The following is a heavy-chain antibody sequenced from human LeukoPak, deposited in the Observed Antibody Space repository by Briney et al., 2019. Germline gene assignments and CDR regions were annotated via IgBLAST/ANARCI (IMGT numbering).Heavy chain of an antibody. CDR3: AGERAAFSGSLDY. V-gene: IGHV3-30*14. CDR2: ISDDGRHN. J-gene: IGHJ4*02. CDR1: GFTFSTYA. Sequence: GGSLRLSCAASGFTFSTYAMNWVRQAPGKGLEWVAVISDDGRHNYYADSVKGRFTISRDNSKNTLYLQMGSLRVEDMAVYYCAGERAAFSGSLDYWGQGTLVTVSS. D-gene: IGHD3-10*01.